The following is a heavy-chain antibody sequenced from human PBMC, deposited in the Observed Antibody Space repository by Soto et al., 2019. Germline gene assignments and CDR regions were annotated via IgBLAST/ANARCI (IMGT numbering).Heavy chain of an antibody. D-gene: IGHD3-22*01. Sequence: GGSLRLSCAASGFPFSDYYMSWIRQAPGEGLEWISYISSSAYTIYADSVKGRFTISRDNAKNSLFLQMTSLRVEDTAVYYCARNFDSGGYYSDYCGQGPLVTVYS. CDR1: GFPFSDYY. J-gene: IGHJ4*02. CDR3: ARNFDSGGYYSDY. V-gene: IGHV3-11*06. CDR2: ISSSAYT.